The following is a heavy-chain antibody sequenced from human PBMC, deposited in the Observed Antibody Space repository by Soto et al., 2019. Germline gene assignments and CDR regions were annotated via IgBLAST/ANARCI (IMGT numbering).Heavy chain of an antibody. CDR2: IYYSGST. D-gene: IGHD2-8*01. J-gene: IGHJ4*02. V-gene: IGHV4-30-4*01. CDR1: GGSISSGDYY. Sequence: TSETLSLTCTVSGGSISSGDYYWSWIRQPPGKGLEWIGYIYYSGSTYYNPSLKSRVTISVDTSKNQFSLKLSSVTAADTAVYYCARDDRNGYVDYWGQGTLVTVSS. CDR3: ARDDRNGYVDY.